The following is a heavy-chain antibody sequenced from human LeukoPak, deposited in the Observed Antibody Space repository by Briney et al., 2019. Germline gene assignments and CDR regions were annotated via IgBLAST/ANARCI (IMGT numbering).Heavy chain of an antibody. CDR1: GFTFSSYA. D-gene: IGHD6-19*01. CDR3: AKTYSSGWYNDY. Sequence: GGSLRLSCAASGFTFSSYAMSWVRQAPGKGLEWVSAISGSGGSTYYADSVKGRFTISRDNSKNTLYLQMNSLRAEDTAVCYCAKTYSSGWYNDYWGQGTLVTVSS. CDR2: ISGSGGST. J-gene: IGHJ4*02. V-gene: IGHV3-23*01.